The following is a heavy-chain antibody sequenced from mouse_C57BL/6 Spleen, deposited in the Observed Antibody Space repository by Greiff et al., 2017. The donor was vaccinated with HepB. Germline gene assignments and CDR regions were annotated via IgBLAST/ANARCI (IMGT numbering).Heavy chain of an antibody. D-gene: IGHD1-2*01. CDR3: ARTAKDWYFDV. Sequence: QVQLQQPRAELVKPGASVKLSCKASGYTFTSYWMQWVKQRPGQGLEWIGEIDPSDSYTNYNQKFKGKATLTVDTSSSTAYMQLSSLTSEDSAVYYCARTAKDWYFDVWGTGTTVTVSS. J-gene: IGHJ1*03. CDR2: IDPSDSYT. V-gene: IGHV1-50*01. CDR1: GYTFTSYW.